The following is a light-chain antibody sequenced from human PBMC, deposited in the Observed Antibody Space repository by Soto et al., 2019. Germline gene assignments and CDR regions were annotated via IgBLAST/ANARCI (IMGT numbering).Light chain of an antibody. V-gene: IGKV3-15*01. CDR1: QSVSSN. CDR3: QQGNNWPLYT. CDR2: GAS. Sequence: EIVMTQSPATLSVSPGERATLSCRASQSVSSNLAWYQQKPGQAPRLLIYGASTRATGIPARFSGSGSGTEFTLTISSLQSEDFAVYYCQQGNNWPLYTFGQGTKLEIK. J-gene: IGKJ2*01.